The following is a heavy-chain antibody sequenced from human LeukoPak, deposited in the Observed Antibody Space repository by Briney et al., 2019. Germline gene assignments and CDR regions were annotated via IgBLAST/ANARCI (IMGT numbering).Heavy chain of an antibody. V-gene: IGHV4-34*01. Sequence: SETLSLTCAVYGGSFSGYYWSWIRQPPGKGLEWIGEINHSGSTNYNPSFKSRVTISVDTSKNQFSLKLSSVTAADTAVYYCARRAIVYYYYYMDVWGKGTTVTISS. CDR3: ARRAIVYYYYYMDV. J-gene: IGHJ6*03. D-gene: IGHD3-22*01. CDR2: INHSGST. CDR1: GGSFSGYY.